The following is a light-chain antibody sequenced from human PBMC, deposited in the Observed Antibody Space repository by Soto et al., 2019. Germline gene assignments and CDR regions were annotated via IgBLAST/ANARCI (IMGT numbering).Light chain of an antibody. J-gene: IGKJ1*01. CDR3: MHALRTPSWT. Sequence: DIVMTQSPLSLPVTPGEPASISCRSSQSLLYSNGYNYLDWYLQKPGQPPQLLIYLVSNRASGVPDRFSGSGSGTDFTLKISRVEAEDVGVYYCMHALRTPSWTCGQGTKVEIK. CDR1: QSLLYSNGYNY. CDR2: LVS. V-gene: IGKV2-28*01.